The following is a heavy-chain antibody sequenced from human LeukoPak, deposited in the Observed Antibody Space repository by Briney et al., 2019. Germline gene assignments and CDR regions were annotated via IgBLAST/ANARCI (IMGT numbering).Heavy chain of an antibody. Sequence: GGSLRLSCAASGFTFDDYGMSWVRQAPGKGLEWVSGINWNGGSTGYADSVKGRFTISRDNAKNTLYLQMNSLRAEDTAVYYCAKARSVYYYYMDVWGKGTTVTVSS. CDR3: AKARSVYYYYMDV. D-gene: IGHD6-6*01. J-gene: IGHJ6*03. CDR2: INWNGGST. CDR1: GFTFDDYG. V-gene: IGHV3-20*04.